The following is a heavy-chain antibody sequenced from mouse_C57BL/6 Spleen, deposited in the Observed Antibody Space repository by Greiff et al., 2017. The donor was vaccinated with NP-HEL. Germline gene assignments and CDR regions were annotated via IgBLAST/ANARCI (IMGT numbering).Heavy chain of an antibody. D-gene: IGHD1-1*01. CDR3: ARRMYGSSFHYFDY. J-gene: IGHJ2*01. Sequence: QVQLQQPGAELVKPGASVKMSCKASGYTFTSYWITWVKQRPGQGLEWIGDIYPGSGSTNYNEKFKSKATLTVDTSSSTAYMQLSSLTSEDSAVYYCARRMYGSSFHYFDYWGQGTTLTISS. CDR2: IYPGSGST. CDR1: GYTFTSYW. V-gene: IGHV1-55*01.